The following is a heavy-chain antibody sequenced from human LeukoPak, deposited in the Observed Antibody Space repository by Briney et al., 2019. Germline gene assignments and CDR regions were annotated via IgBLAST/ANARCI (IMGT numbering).Heavy chain of an antibody. V-gene: IGHV4-59*08. J-gene: IGHJ4*02. D-gene: IGHD2-15*01. CDR3: ARQGSLGYCSGGSCSYYFDY. CDR1: GGSISGYY. Sequence: PSETLSLTCTVSGGSISGYYWSWIRHPPGKGLEWIGYIYYSGSTNYNPSLKSRVTISVDTSKNQFSLKLSSVTAADTAVYYCARQGSLGYCSGGSCSYYFDYWGQGTLVTVSS. CDR2: IYYSGST.